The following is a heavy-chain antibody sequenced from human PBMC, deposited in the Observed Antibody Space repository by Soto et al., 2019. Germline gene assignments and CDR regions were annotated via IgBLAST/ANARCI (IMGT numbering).Heavy chain of an antibody. J-gene: IGHJ6*01. CDR3: SRAVFPRDGMDV. Sequence: PGGSLRLSCAASGFTFSSYAMSWVRQAPGKGLEWVSAISGSGGSTYYADSVKGRFTISRDNSKNTLYLQMNSLRDEDKAEYYCSRAVFPRDGMDVWGQGTTVTFSS. CDR2: ISGSGGST. D-gene: IGHD2-21*01. V-gene: IGHV3-23*01. CDR1: GFTFSSYA.